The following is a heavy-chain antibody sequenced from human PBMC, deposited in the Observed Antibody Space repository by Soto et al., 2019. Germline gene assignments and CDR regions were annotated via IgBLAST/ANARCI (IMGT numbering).Heavy chain of an antibody. CDR2: IYWDDDK. D-gene: IGHD3-22*01. CDR3: AHRTYYYDSSGYYSREEYLQH. Sequence: QITLKESGPTRVKPTQPLTLTCTFSGFSLSTSGVGVGWIRQPPGKALEWLALIYWDDDKRYSPSLKSRLTINKDTSKNQVVLTMTNMDPVDTATYYCAHRTYYYDSSGYYSREEYLQHWGQGTLVTVSS. CDR1: GFSLSTSGVG. J-gene: IGHJ1*01. V-gene: IGHV2-5*02.